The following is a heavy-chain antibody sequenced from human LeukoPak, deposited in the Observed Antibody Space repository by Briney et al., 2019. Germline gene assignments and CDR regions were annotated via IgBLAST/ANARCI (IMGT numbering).Heavy chain of an antibody. CDR3: ARIGYSSSSTDY. CDR1: GFTFSNYW. J-gene: IGHJ4*02. V-gene: IGHV3-7*01. Sequence: GSLRLSCAASGFTFSNYWMSWVRQAPGKGLEWVANINQDGSVKYYVDSVKGRFTVPRDNAENSVFLQMNSLRDEDTGVYFCARIGYSSSSTDYWGQGTLATVSS. D-gene: IGHD6-6*01. CDR2: INQDGSVK.